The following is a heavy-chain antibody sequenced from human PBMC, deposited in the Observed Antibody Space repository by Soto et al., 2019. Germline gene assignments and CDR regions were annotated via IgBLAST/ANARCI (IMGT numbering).Heavy chain of an antibody. Sequence: SETLSLTCTVSGGSISSYYWSWIRQPPGKGLEWIGYIYYSGSTNYNPSLKSRVTISVDTSKNQFSLKLSSVTAADTAVYYCARHGPALWFGELLKQNWFDPSGQGTLVTVSS. V-gene: IGHV4-59*08. CDR1: GGSISSYY. J-gene: IGHJ5*02. CDR2: IYYSGST. D-gene: IGHD3-10*01. CDR3: ARHGPALWFGELLKQNWFDP.